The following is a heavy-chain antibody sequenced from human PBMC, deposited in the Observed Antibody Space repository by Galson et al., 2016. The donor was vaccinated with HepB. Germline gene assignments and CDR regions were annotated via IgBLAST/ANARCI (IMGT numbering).Heavy chain of an antibody. CDR3: ARGLGTIFGVVITDYYYYGMDV. V-gene: IGHV1-69*13. Sequence: SVKVSCKASGGTFSSYAISWVRQAPGQGLEWMGGIIPIFGTANYAQKFQGRVTITADESTSTAYMELSSLRSEDTAVYYCARGLGTIFGVVITDYYYYGMDVWAKGPRSPSP. CDR1: GGTFSSYA. CDR2: IIPIFGTA. D-gene: IGHD3-3*01. J-gene: IGHJ6*02.